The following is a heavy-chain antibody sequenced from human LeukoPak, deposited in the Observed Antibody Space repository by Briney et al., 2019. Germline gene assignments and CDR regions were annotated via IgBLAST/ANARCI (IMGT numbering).Heavy chain of an antibody. Sequence: SETLSLTCTVSGGSISPYYWSWIRQPPGKGLEWIGYIYYSGSTYYNPSLKSRVTISVDTSKNQFSLKLSSVTAADTAVYYCARDLSLGLPSNWGQGTLVTVSS. CDR1: GGSISPYY. CDR2: IYYSGST. J-gene: IGHJ4*02. CDR3: ARDLSLGLPSN. V-gene: IGHV4-59*12. D-gene: IGHD3-16*02.